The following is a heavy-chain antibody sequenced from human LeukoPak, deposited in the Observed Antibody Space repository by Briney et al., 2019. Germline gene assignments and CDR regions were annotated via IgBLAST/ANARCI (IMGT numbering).Heavy chain of an antibody. Sequence: SETLSLTCTVSGYSISSGYYWGWIRQPPGKGLEWIGSIYHSGSTYYNPSLKSRVTISVDTSKNQFSLKLSSVTAADTAVYYCARDRSQYYYDSSGYYTDYWGQGTLVTVSS. V-gene: IGHV4-38-2*02. D-gene: IGHD3-22*01. J-gene: IGHJ4*02. CDR1: GYSISSGYY. CDR2: IYHSGST. CDR3: ARDRSQYYYDSSGYYTDY.